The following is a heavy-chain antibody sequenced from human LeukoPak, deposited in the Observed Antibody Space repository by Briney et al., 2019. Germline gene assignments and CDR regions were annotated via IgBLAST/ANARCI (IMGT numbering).Heavy chain of an antibody. CDR1: GGTFSRYA. CDR3: AREKGYSGYSDYYYYYMDV. Sequence: ASVKVSCKASGGTFSRYAISWVRQAPGQGLEWMGGIIPIFGTANYAQKFQGKATITTDESTSTAYMELSSLRSEDTAVYYCAREKGYSGYSDYYYYYMDVWGKGTTVTVSS. V-gene: IGHV1-69*05. D-gene: IGHD5-12*01. CDR2: IIPIFGTA. J-gene: IGHJ6*03.